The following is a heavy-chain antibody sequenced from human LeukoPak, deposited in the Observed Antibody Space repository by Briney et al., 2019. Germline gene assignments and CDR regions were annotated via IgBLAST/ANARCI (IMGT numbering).Heavy chain of an antibody. CDR2: ISSSSSTT. V-gene: IGHV3-48*04. J-gene: IGHJ6*03. D-gene: IGHD2-2*01. CDR1: GFTFSSYS. Sequence: GGSLRLSCAASGFTFSSYSINWVRQAPGKGLEWVSYISSSSSTTYLADSVKGRFTISRDNAKNSVYLHMDTLRAEDTAVYFCARITGEFCGSSSCHAASSYFYYMDVWGKGTMVTVSS. CDR3: ARITGEFCGSSSCHAASSYFYYMDV.